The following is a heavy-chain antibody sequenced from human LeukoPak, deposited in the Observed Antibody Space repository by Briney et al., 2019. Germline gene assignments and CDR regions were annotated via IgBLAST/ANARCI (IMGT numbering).Heavy chain of an antibody. CDR3: ARDENSSSSGWFDP. V-gene: IGHV1-2*02. CDR1: GYTFTDYY. D-gene: IGHD6-6*01. Sequence: ASVKVSCKASGYTFTDYYMHWVRQAPGQGLEWMGWINPHSGGTDHAQKFQGRVTMTRDTSISTAYMELSRLRSDDTAVYYCARDENSSSSGWFDPWGQGTLVTVSS. J-gene: IGHJ5*02. CDR2: INPHSGGT.